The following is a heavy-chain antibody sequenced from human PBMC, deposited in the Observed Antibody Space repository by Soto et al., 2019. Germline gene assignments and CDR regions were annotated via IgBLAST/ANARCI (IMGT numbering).Heavy chain of an antibody. CDR2: ISGSGGST. D-gene: IGHD4-4*01. J-gene: IGHJ6*02. CDR1: GFTFSSYA. V-gene: IGHV3-23*01. CDR3: ATHLQYSTRRYYYGMDV. Sequence: EVQLLESGGGLVQPGGSLRLSCAASGFTFSSYAMSWVRQAPGKGLEWVSAISGSGGSTYYADSVKGRFTISRDNSKNTLYLQMNSLRADDTAVYYCATHLQYSTRRYYYGMDVWGQGTTVTVSS.